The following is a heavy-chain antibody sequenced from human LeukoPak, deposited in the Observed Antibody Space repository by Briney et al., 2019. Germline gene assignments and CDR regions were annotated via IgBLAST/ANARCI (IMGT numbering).Heavy chain of an antibody. CDR1: GGSVSSGSYY. Sequence: SETLSLTCTVSGGSVSSGSYYWSWIRQPPGKGLEWIGYIYYSGSTNYIPSLKSRVTISVDTSKNQFSLKLSSVTAADTAVYYCARVLLYYDSSGRNHDAFDIWGQGTMVTVSS. CDR2: IYYSGST. D-gene: IGHD3-22*01. J-gene: IGHJ3*02. CDR3: ARVLLYYDSSGRNHDAFDI. V-gene: IGHV4-61*01.